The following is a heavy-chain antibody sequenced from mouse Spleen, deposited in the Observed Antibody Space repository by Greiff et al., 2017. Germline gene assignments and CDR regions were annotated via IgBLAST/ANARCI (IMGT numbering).Heavy chain of an antibody. J-gene: IGHJ3*01. CDR3: TITTMAPFAY. CDR1: GYTFTSYW. Sequence: VQLQQSGTVLARPGASVKMSCKTSGYTFTSYWMHWVKQRPGQGLEWIGAIYPGNSDTSYNQKFKAKAKLTAVTSASTAYMELSSLTNEDSAVYYCTITTMAPFAYWGQGTLVTVSA. CDR2: IYPGNSDT. D-gene: IGHD1-2*01. V-gene: IGHV1-5*01.